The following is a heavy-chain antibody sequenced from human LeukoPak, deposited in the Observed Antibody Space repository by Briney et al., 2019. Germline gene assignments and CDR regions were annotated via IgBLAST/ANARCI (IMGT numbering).Heavy chain of an antibody. V-gene: IGHV3-23*01. CDR1: GFTFSSYA. J-gene: IGHJ4*02. CDR3: AQSSGWYQAFDY. D-gene: IGHD6-19*01. CDR2: ISGSGGST. Sequence: GGSLRLSCAASGFTFSSYAMSWVRQAPGKGLEWVSAISGSGGSTYYADSVKGRFTISRDNSKNTLHLQMNSLRAEDTAAYHCAQSSGWYQAFDYWGQGTLVTVSS.